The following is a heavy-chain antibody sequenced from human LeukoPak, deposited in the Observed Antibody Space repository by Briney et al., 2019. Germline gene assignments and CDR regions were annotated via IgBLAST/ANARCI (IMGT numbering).Heavy chain of an antibody. Sequence: GASVKVSCKASGYTFTGYYMHWVRQAPGQGLEWMGWINPNSGGTNYAQKFQGRVTMTRDTSISTAYMELSRLRSDDTAVYYCARGGLGDCSGGSCYSNYYYYYYMDVWGKGTTVTVSS. D-gene: IGHD2-15*01. CDR1: GYTFTGYY. V-gene: IGHV1-2*02. CDR2: INPNSGGT. J-gene: IGHJ6*03. CDR3: ARGGLGDCSGGSCYSNYYYYYYMDV.